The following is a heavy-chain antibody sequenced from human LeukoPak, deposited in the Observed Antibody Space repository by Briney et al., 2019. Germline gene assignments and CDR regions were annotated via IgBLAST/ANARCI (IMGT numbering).Heavy chain of an antibody. CDR3: ARGTTTGDSFYYYYGMDV. Sequence: GASVKVSCKASGYTFTGYYIHWVRQAPGQGLEWMGWINPNSGGTNYAQKFHGRVTMTRDTSISTACMELSRLRSDDTAVYYCARGTTTGDSFYYYYGMDVWGQGTTVTVSS. J-gene: IGHJ6*02. CDR2: INPNSGGT. CDR1: GYTFTGYY. V-gene: IGHV1-2*02. D-gene: IGHD2-21*02.